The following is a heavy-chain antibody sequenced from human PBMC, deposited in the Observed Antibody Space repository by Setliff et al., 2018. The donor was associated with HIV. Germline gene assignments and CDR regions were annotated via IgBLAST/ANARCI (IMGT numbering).Heavy chain of an antibody. D-gene: IGHD2-15*01. CDR1: GFTFSDHW. Sequence: LRLSCAASGFTFSDHWMTWVRQAPGKGLEWVANINGDGGEKYYVDSVRGRFTISRGNARNSLYLQMNSLRAEDTAMYYCARRYCSGGLCCQLFDYWGQGALVTVSS. CDR2: INGDGGEK. J-gene: IGHJ4*02. V-gene: IGHV3-7*01. CDR3: ARRYCSGGLCCQLFDY.